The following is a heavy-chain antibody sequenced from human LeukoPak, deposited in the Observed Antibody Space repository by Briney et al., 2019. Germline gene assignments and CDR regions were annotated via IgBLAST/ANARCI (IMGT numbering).Heavy chain of an antibody. CDR2: IYCSGST. CDR1: GGSVSSGSYY. D-gene: IGHD2-15*01. Sequence: PSETLSLTCTVSGGSVSSGSYYWSWIRQPPGKGLEWIGYIYCSGSTNYNPSLKSRVTISVDTSKNQFSLKLSSVTAADTAVYYCARGGYCSGGSCYPSVDYWGQGTLVTVSS. V-gene: IGHV4-61*01. J-gene: IGHJ4*02. CDR3: ARGGYCSGGSCYPSVDY.